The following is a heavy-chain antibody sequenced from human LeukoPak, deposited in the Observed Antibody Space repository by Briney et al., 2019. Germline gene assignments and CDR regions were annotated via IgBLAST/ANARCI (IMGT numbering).Heavy chain of an antibody. D-gene: IGHD1-14*01. J-gene: IGHJ4*02. Sequence: GGSLRLSWAASGFSFSTFYVNWVRQGPGKGLEWVSCISTRSTHIFYADSVRGRFAISRDDAKNSLDLQMNSLRVEDTAVYYCVRENHGSFDYWGQGSLVSVS. V-gene: IGHV3-21*01. CDR3: VRENHGSFDY. CDR1: GFSFSTFY. CDR2: ISTRSTHI.